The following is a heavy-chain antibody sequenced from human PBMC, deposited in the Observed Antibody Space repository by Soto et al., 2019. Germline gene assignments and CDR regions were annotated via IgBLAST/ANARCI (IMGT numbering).Heavy chain of an antibody. V-gene: IGHV3-53*01. J-gene: IGHJ6*02. CDR1: GFTVSGNY. CDR2: ISSGGST. CDR3: ASKFSMNV. Sequence: EVQVVESGGGLIQPGGSLRLSCAASGFTVSGNYMSWVRQAPGKGLEWVSVISSGGSTFYADSVKGRFTISRDNSKNTLYLQMNSRRAEDTAVYDCASKFSMNVWGQGTTVTVSS.